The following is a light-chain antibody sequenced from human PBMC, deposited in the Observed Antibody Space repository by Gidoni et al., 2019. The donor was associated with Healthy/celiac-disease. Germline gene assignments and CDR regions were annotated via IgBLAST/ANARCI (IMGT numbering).Light chain of an antibody. J-gene: IGKJ2*04. CDR1: QSISSY. V-gene: IGKV1-39*01. Sequence: DIQMTQSPSSLSASVGDRVTITCRASQSISSYLNWYQQKPGKAPKLLIYAASSLQSGVPSRFSGSGSGTDFTLTIRSLQPADFATYYCQQSYSTPCSFGQGTKLEIK. CDR2: AAS. CDR3: QQSYSTPCS.